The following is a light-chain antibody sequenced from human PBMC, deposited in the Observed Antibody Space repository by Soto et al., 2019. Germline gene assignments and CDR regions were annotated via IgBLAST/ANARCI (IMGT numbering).Light chain of an antibody. CDR1: HGISNY. J-gene: IGKJ3*01. CDR3: QKYSSAPLT. V-gene: IGKV1-27*01. Sequence: DIQMTQSPSSLSASVGDRVTITCRSSHGISNYLAWYQQKPGKVPKLLMYGASTLQSGVPSRFSGSGSGTEFTLIISSLQPEDVATYYCQKYSSAPLTFGPGTRVDIK. CDR2: GAS.